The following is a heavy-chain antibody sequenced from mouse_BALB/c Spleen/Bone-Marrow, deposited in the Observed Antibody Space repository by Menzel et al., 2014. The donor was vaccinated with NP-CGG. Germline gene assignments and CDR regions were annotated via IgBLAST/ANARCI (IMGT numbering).Heavy chain of an antibody. CDR3: AREWTARAVDH. CDR2: INPGSGGA. J-gene: IGHJ2*01. CDR1: GYAFTNYL. D-gene: IGHD3-2*01. Sequence: VKLMESGAELVRPGTSVKVSCKASGYAFTNYLIEWVKQRPVQGLEWIGVINPGSGGANYNAKFKGKATLTADKSSSTAYMQLSSLTSDDSAVYFCAREWTARAVDHWGQGTTLTVSS. V-gene: IGHV1-54*01.